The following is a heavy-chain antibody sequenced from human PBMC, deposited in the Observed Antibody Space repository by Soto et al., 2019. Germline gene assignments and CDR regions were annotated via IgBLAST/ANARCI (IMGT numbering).Heavy chain of an antibody. CDR3: VRDADGLNYDDSRIPYLRPFRI. V-gene: IGHV4-4*02. D-gene: IGHD3-22*01. CDR1: GGSISSNNW. J-gene: IGHJ3*02. Sequence: SETLSLTCAVSGGSISSNNWWIWVRQPPGKGLEWIGEIHHSGGTNYNPSLKTRVTISLDKSENQFSLKLTPATAADTAVYFCVRDADGLNYDDSRIPYLRPFRIWGQGTMVTVSS. CDR2: IHHSGGT.